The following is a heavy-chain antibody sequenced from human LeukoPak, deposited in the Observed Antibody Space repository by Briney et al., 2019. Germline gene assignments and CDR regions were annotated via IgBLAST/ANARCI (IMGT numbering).Heavy chain of an antibody. Sequence: SETLSLTCTVSGGSISSHYWSWIRQPPGKGLEWIGYIYYSGSTNYNPSLKSRVTISVDTSKNQFSLKLSSVTAADTAVYYCARVFDYWGQGTLVTVSS. CDR3: ARVFDY. V-gene: IGHV4-59*11. CDR1: GGSISSHY. J-gene: IGHJ4*02. CDR2: IYYSGST.